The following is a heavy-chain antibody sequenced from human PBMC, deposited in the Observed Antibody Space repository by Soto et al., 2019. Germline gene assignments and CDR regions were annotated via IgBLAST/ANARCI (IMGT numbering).Heavy chain of an antibody. Sequence: GGSLRLSCAASGFTFRSYGMNWVRQASGKGLAWVAFISCDGSSEYYTDSVKGRFTISRDNSKNTMYLQMNSVRAEDTAVYYCAKDLVRWRVFRGDALALWGHGTVVTVSS. CDR3: AKDLVRWRVFRGDALAL. CDR1: GFTFRSYG. V-gene: IGHV3-30*18. J-gene: IGHJ3*01. CDR2: ISCDGSSE. D-gene: IGHD6-19*01.